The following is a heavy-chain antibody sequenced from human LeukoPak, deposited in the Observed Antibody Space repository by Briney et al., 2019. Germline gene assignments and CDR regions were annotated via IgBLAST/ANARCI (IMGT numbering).Heavy chain of an antibody. CDR3: TRVASWRTGFDY. CDR1: GFSFEAYG. Sequence: GRSLRLSCAASGFSFEAYGIYWVRQAPGKGLEWVSGITWNSDDMAYADSVKGRFTISRDNAENCLYLQMNSLTVEDTALYYCTRVASWRTGFDYWGQGTLVTVSS. J-gene: IGHJ4*02. D-gene: IGHD1-1*01. CDR2: ITWNSDDM. V-gene: IGHV3-9*01.